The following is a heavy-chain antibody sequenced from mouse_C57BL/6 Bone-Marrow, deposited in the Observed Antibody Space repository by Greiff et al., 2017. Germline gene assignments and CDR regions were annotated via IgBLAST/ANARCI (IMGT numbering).Heavy chain of an antibody. Sequence: EVMLVESGEGLVKPGGSLKLSCAASGFTFSSYAMSWVRQTPEKRLEWVAYISSGGDYIYYADTVKGRFTIYRDNARNTLYLQMSSLKSEDTAMYYCTRAYGSGYVFDYWGQGATLTVSS. J-gene: IGHJ2*01. CDR1: GFTFSSYA. V-gene: IGHV5-9-1*02. D-gene: IGHD1-1*01. CDR3: TRAYGSGYVFDY. CDR2: ISSGGDYI.